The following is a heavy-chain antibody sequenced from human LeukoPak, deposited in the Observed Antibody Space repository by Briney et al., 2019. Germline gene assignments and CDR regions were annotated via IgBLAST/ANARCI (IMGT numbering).Heavy chain of an antibody. V-gene: IGHV4-39*01. CDR3: ARHGSGYYFFDY. Sequence: PSETLSLTCTVSGGSISSSSYYWGWIRQPPGKGLEWIGSIYYSGSTNYNPSLKSRVTISVDTSKNQFSLKLSSVTAADTAVYYCARHGSGYYFFDYWGQGTLVTVSS. D-gene: IGHD3-3*01. CDR2: IYYSGST. J-gene: IGHJ4*02. CDR1: GGSISSSSYY.